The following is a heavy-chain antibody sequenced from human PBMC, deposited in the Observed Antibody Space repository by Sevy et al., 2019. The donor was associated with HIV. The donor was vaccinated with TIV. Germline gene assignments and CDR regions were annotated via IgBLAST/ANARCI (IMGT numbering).Heavy chain of an antibody. CDR2: FDPEDGET. D-gene: IGHD2-15*01. J-gene: IGHJ5*02. CDR1: GYTLSELS. Sequence: ASVKVSCNVSGYTLSELSMHWVRQAPGKGLEWMGSFDPEDGETIDAQTLQGRVTMTEDTSTDTAYMELSSLTSEDTAIYYCATVGLGYYSGASYYQGDWFDPWGQGTLVTVSS. V-gene: IGHV1-24*01. CDR3: ATVGLGYYSGASYYQGDWFDP.